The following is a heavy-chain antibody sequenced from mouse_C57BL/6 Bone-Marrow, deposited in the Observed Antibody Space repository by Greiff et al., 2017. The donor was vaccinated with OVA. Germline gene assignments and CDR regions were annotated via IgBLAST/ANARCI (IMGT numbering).Heavy chain of an antibody. CDR2: IYPGGGYT. CDR3: ARITTVPFAY. Sequence: QVQLKESGAELVRPGTSVKMSCKASGYSFTNYGIGWAKQRPGHGLEWIGVIYPGGGYTNYNEKFKGKATLTADKSSSTAYMQFSSLTSEDSAIYYCARITTVPFAYWGQGTLVTVSA. V-gene: IGHV1-63*01. J-gene: IGHJ3*01. D-gene: IGHD1-1*01. CDR1: GYSFTNYG.